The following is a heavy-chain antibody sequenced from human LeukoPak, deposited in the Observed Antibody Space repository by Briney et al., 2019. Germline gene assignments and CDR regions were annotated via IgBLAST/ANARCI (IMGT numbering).Heavy chain of an antibody. CDR2: ISYDGSNK. J-gene: IGHJ4*02. CDR1: GFTFSSYG. V-gene: IGHV3-30*18. CDR3: AKDDCSGGSCYYFDY. Sequence: GGSLRLSCAASGFTFSSYGMHWVRQAPGKGLEWVAVISYDGSNKYYAHSVKGRFTISRDNSKNTLYLQMNSLRAEDTAVYYCAKDDCSGGSCYYFDYWGQGTLVTVSS. D-gene: IGHD2-15*01.